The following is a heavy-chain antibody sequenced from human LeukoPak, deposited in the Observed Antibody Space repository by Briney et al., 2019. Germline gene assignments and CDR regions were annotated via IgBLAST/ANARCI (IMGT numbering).Heavy chain of an antibody. CDR1: GFTFSNYG. CDR3: ARHLSGVTGYSYGRGIDY. D-gene: IGHD5-18*01. V-gene: IGHV3-30*02. Sequence: GVLRLSCAASGFTFSNYGIHWVRQAPGKGLEWVAFIRSDGSDKYYTDSVKGRFTISRDNSRNTLYLQMNSLRAEDTAVYYCARHLSGVTGYSYGRGIDYWGQGTLVTVSS. J-gene: IGHJ4*02. CDR2: IRSDGSDK.